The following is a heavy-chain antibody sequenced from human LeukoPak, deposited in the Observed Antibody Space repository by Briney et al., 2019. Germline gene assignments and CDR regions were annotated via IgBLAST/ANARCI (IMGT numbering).Heavy chain of an antibody. CDR3: AKDPEKGLAVARLEH. D-gene: IGHD6-19*01. CDR1: EFTFNNNG. CDR2: IRYDGIYK. Sequence: GGSLRLSCAASEFTFNNNGMHWVRQAPGKGLEWVAFIRYDGIYKYYADSVKGRFTIFRDKSKTTLFLQMDSLRAEDTAVCYCAKDPEKGLAVARLEHWGQGTLVTVSS. V-gene: IGHV3-30*02. J-gene: IGHJ5*02.